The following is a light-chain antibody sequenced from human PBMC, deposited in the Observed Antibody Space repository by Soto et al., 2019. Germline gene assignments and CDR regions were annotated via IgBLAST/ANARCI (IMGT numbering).Light chain of an antibody. CDR3: CSYADSSTYV. Sequence: QSALTQPASVSGSPGQSITISCTGTSSDVGSYNLVSWYQQHPGKAPKLMIYEDSKRPSGVSNRFSGSKSGNTASLTISGFQIEDEADYYCCSYADSSTYVFGTGTKVTVL. J-gene: IGLJ1*01. CDR1: SSDVGSYNL. V-gene: IGLV2-23*01. CDR2: EDS.